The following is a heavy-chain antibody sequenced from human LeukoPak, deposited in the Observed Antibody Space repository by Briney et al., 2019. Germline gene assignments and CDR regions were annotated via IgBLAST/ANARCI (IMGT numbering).Heavy chain of an antibody. D-gene: IGHD3-3*01. V-gene: IGHV4-59*01. Sequence: SETLPLTCTVSGGSISSYYWSWIRQPPGKGLEWIGYIYYSGSTNYNPSLKSRVTISVDTSKNQFSLKLSSVTAADTAVYYCARDNYDSQHLFYYYGMDVWGQGTTVTVSS. CDR2: IYYSGST. CDR3: ARDNYDSQHLFYYYGMDV. CDR1: GGSISSYY. J-gene: IGHJ6*02.